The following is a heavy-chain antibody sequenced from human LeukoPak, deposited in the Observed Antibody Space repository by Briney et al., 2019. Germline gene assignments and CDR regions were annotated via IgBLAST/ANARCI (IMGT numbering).Heavy chain of an antibody. J-gene: IGHJ4*02. CDR1: GFTFSSYT. CDR2: ISYDGSNK. CDR3: ARDRCSSTSCYTHYFDY. Sequence: GGSLRLSCAASGFTFSSYTMHWVRQAPGQGLEWVAVISYDGSNKYYADSVKGRFTISGDTSKNTLYLQMNSLRAEDTAVYYCARDRCSSTSCYTHYFDYWGQGTLVTVPS. V-gene: IGHV3-30-3*01. D-gene: IGHD2-2*02.